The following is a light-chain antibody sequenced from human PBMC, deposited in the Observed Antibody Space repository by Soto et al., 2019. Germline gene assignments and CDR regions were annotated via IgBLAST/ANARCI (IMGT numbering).Light chain of an antibody. CDR2: AAI. Sequence: DIQMTQFPSSLSASVGDRVTITCRASQGIRNYLAWYQQKPGKAPKRRIYAAISLQSGVPSRLSGSGSGTEFTLAISSLQPEDFGTFYCLQHSTFPLTFGQGTKVEIK. J-gene: IGKJ1*01. CDR3: LQHSTFPLT. CDR1: QGIRNY. V-gene: IGKV1-17*01.